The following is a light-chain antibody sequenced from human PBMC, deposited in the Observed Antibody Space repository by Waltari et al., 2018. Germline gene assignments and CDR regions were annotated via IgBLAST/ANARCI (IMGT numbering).Light chain of an antibody. CDR2: EDT. CDR1: SSDVGRYNL. CDR3: CAHAGSGIWV. J-gene: IGLJ3*02. V-gene: IGLV2-23*01. Sequence: QSALTQPASVSGSPGQSITLSCTGTSSDVGRYNLASWYQQHPGKVPKLIIYEDTKRPSGVSDRFAGSKSGNTASLTISGLQAEDEADYHCCAHAGSGIWVFGGGTKLTVL.